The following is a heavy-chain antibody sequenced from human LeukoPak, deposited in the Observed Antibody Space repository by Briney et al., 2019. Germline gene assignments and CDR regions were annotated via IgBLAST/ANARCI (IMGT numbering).Heavy chain of an antibody. D-gene: IGHD3-3*01. CDR3: AAEGSRFLEWSRSYYYYMDV. Sequence: TSETLSLTCTVSGGSISSGSYYWSWIRQPAGKGLEWIGRIYTSGSTNYNPSLMSRVTISVDTSKNQFSLKLSSVTAADTAVYYCAAEGSRFLEWSRSYYYYMDVWGKGTTVTVSS. J-gene: IGHJ6*03. V-gene: IGHV4-61*02. CDR2: IYTSGST. CDR1: GGSISSGSYY.